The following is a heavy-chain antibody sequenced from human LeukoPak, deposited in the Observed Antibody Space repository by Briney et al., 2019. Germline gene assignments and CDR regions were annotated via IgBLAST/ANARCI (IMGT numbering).Heavy chain of an antibody. CDR3: AKGLGAARGTNAFDI. D-gene: IGHD6-6*01. J-gene: IGHJ3*02. V-gene: IGHV3-9*03. CDR1: GFTFDDYA. CDR2: ISWNSGSI. Sequence: GGSLRLSCAASGFTFDDYAMHWVRQAPGKGLEWVSGISWNSGSIGYADSVKGRFTISRDNAKNSLYLQMNSLRAEDMALYYCAKGLGAARGTNAFDIWGQGTMVTVSS.